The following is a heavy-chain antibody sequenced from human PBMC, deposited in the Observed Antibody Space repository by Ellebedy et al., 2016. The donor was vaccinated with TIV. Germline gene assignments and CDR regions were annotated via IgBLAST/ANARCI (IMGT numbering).Heavy chain of an antibody. CDR2: ILDGGTGA. J-gene: IGHJ4*02. V-gene: IGHV3-23*01. CDR1: GLIFNRYS. Sequence: GGSLRLSXEASGLIFNRYSMAWVRQAPGKGLECVSVILDGGTGAYYADSVKGRFTISRDNSKNTVYLQMNSLRAEDTAVYYCAKEHESCGSGCYYLLDYWGQGALVTVSS. D-gene: IGHD2-21*01. CDR3: AKEHESCGSGCYYLLDY.